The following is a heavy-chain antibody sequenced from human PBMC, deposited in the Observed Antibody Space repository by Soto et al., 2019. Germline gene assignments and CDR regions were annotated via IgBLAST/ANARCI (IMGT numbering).Heavy chain of an antibody. CDR3: NTGPNRRLLAAFDI. V-gene: IGHV3-15*01. CDR2: IKIKSELVTI. J-gene: IGHJ3*02. CDR1: GFTFTNAL. Sequence: GSLRLSCAASGFTFTNALMTCVRQGPWKWRWWVCVIKIKSELVTIDYSAPVKGRFTISREYSKNTRYLQMNSLKTEETSVYYCNTGPNRRLLAAFDIWGQGTVVTVSS.